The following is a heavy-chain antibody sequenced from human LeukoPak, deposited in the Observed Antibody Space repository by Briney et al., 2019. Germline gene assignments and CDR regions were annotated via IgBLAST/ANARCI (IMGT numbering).Heavy chain of an antibody. CDR3: AKDLWSPPRSDY. J-gene: IGHJ4*02. Sequence: PGWSLRLSCAASGFTFCSYGMHWVRQAPGQGLEGVAFIRYDGSNKYYSYSVKGRFTISRHNSKNTLYLQMNSLRAEDTAVYYCAKDLWSPPRSDYWGQGTLVTVSS. D-gene: IGHD3-10*01. CDR2: IRYDGSNK. CDR1: GFTFCSYG. V-gene: IGHV3-30*02.